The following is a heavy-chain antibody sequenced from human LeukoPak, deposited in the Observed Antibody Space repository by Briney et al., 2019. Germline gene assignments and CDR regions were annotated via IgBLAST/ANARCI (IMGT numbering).Heavy chain of an antibody. CDR3: AARGGCSNSCYDFDY. CDR1: GFTFSSYA. CDR2: ISGSGGST. D-gene: IGHD2-2*01. V-gene: IGHV3-23*01. J-gene: IGHJ4*02. Sequence: QPGGSLRLSCAASGFTFSSYAMSWVRQAPGKGLEWVSAISGSGGSTYYADSVKGRFTISRDNSKNTLYLQMNSLRAEDTAVYYCAARGGCSNSCYDFDYWGQGTLVTVSS.